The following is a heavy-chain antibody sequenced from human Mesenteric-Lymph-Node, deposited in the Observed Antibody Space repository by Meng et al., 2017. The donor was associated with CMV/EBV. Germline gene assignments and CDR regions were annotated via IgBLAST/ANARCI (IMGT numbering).Heavy chain of an antibody. CDR3: ASRMGYYDILTGYSLHWFDP. J-gene: IGHJ5*02. CDR2: INPNSGAT. Sequence: TDHYIHWVRQAPGPGLEWMGWINPNSGATNYAPKFQGRVTMTRDTSISTAYMELSRLRSDDTAVYYCASRMGYYDILTGYSLHWFDPWGQGTLVTVSS. V-gene: IGHV1-2*02. D-gene: IGHD3-9*01. CDR1: TDHY.